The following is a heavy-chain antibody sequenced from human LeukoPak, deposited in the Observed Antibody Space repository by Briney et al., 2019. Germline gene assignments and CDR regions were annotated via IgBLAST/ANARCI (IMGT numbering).Heavy chain of an antibody. J-gene: IGHJ3*02. Sequence: SCKASGYTFTSYAMNWVRQAPGKGLEWVSAISGSGGSTYYADSVKGRFTISRDNSKNTLYLQMNSLRAEDTAVYYCAKDIVRGVIIRPGDAFDIWGQGTMVTVSS. CDR2: ISGSGGST. CDR3: AKDIVRGVIIRPGDAFDI. D-gene: IGHD3-10*01. CDR1: GYTFTSYA. V-gene: IGHV3-23*01.